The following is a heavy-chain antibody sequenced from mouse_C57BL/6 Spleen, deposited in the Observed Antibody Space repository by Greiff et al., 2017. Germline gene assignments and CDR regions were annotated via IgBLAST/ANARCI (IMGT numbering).Heavy chain of an antibody. CDR1: GYSFTGYY. D-gene: IGHD2-2*01. CDR3: ASPLYYGYEDYAMDY. J-gene: IGHJ4*01. V-gene: IGHV1-31*01. Sequence: EVKLMESGPELVKPGASVKISCKASGYSFTGYYMHWVKQSHGNILDWIGYIYPYNGVSSYNQKFKGKATLTVDKSSSTAYMELRSLTSEDSAVYYCASPLYYGYEDYAMDYWGQGTSVTVSS. CDR2: IYPYNGVS.